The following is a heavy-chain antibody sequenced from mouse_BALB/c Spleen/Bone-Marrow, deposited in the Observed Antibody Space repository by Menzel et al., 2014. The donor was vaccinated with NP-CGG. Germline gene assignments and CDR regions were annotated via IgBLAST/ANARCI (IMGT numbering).Heavy chain of an antibody. J-gene: IGHJ1*01. CDR2: ISSGSNII. D-gene: IGHD4-1*01. V-gene: IGHV5-17*02. CDR1: GFTFSSFG. Sequence: EVKLVESGGGLVQPGGSRKLSCAASGFTFSSFGMHWVRQAPEKGLGWVAYISSGSNIIFYADIVKGRFTISRDNPKNALCVQMTSLWSEDTAMYYCTRGGNWDDFDVWGAGTTVTVSS. CDR3: TRGGNWDDFDV.